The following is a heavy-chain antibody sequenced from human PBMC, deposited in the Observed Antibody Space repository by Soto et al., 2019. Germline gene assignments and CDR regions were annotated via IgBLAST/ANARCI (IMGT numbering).Heavy chain of an antibody. V-gene: IGHV1-69*06. J-gene: IGHJ5*01. Sequence: QVQLVQSGTEVKKPGSSVKVSCKASGGSLSTNPISWVRQAPGQGLEWMGGTGSGTGPGNHAQKFQGRLTVTADKSPSTLYMELTTLSSEDTALYYCARRDSGGFYRLLDSWGQGTLVTVPS. CDR2: TGSGTGPG. CDR3: ARRDSGGFYRLLDS. CDR1: GGSLSTNP. D-gene: IGHD2-15*01.